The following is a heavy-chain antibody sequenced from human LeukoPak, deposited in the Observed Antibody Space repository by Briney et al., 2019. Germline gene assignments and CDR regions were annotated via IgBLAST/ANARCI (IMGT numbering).Heavy chain of an antibody. D-gene: IGHD3-22*01. J-gene: IGHJ6*03. CDR3: AKDGDSTGYYSSYYNYMDV. CDR2: IRFDGGKK. Sequence: PGGSLRLSCAASGFSFSTYGFHWVRQAPGRGLEWVTFIRFDGGKKNYADSVKGRFAISRDNSRNTVYLQMNSLRAEDTAIYYCAKDGDSTGYYSSYYNYMDVWGKGTSVTISS. CDR1: GFSFSTYG. V-gene: IGHV3-30*02.